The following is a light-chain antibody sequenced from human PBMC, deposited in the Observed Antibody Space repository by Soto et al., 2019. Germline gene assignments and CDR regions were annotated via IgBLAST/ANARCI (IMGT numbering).Light chain of an antibody. CDR2: DAS. J-gene: IGKJ1*01. CDR1: QTISSW. CDR3: QQYNSFPWT. Sequence: DIQMTQSPSTLSGSVGDRVTITCRASQTISSWLAWYQQKPGKAPKLLIYDASSLDSGVPSRFRGSGSGTQFTLTISSLQPDDFASYYCQQYNSFPWTFGQGTKVDIK. V-gene: IGKV1-5*01.